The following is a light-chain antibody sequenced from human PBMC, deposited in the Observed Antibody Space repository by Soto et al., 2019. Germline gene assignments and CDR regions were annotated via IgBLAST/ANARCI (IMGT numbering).Light chain of an antibody. CDR1: QSISSW. CDR3: QQYNSFWWT. CDR2: DAS. V-gene: IGKV1-5*01. Sequence: DIQMAQSPSTLCASVGGRVTLTCRASQSISSWLAWYQQKPGKAPKLLIYDASSLESGVPSRFSGSGSGTEFTLTISSLQPDDFATYYCQQYNSFWWTFGQGTKVDIK. J-gene: IGKJ1*01.